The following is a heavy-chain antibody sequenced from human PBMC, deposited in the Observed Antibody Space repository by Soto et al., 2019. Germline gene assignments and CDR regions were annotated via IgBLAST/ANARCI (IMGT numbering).Heavy chain of an antibody. V-gene: IGHV3-30-3*01. CDR3: ARDSSAYPPYYYHYGPDV. J-gene: IGHJ6*02. CDR1: GFTFSSYA. CDR2: ISYDGSNK. Sequence: QVQQVESGGGVVQPGRSLRLSCAASGFTFSSYAMHWVRQAPGKGLEWVAVISYDGSNKYYADSVKGRFTISRDNSKNTLYLQMISLSAEDSALSYYARDSSAYPPYYYHYGPDVWGQGTTVTVS.